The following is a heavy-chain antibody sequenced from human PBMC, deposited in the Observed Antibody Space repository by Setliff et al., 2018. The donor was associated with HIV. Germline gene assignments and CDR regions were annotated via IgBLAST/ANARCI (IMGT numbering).Heavy chain of an antibody. CDR3: ARVDGYNNYDSGGLDY. V-gene: IGHV1-18*01. CDR2: ISTYNGNT. CDR1: GYTFTSYG. D-gene: IGHD3-16*01. Sequence: ASVKVSCKASGYTFTSYGISWVRQAPGQGLEWMGWISTYNGNTNYAQKLQGRVTMTTDTSTNTAYMELRSLRSDDTAVYHCARVDGYNNYDSGGLDYWGQGTLVTVSS. J-gene: IGHJ4*02.